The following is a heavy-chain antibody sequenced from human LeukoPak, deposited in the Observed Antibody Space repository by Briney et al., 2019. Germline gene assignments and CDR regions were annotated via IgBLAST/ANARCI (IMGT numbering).Heavy chain of an antibody. CDR1: GFTFSNHG. J-gene: IGHJ4*02. CDR3: ARDGTGSNSGWYIH. V-gene: IGHV3-33*01. CDR2: IWYDGSNK. Sequence: GGSLRLSCAASGFTFSNHGMHWVRQAPGKGLEWVAVIWYDGSNKYYADSVKGRFTISRDNSKNTLYLQMNSLRAEDTAVYYCARDGTGSNSGWYIHWGQGTLVTVSS. D-gene: IGHD6-19*01.